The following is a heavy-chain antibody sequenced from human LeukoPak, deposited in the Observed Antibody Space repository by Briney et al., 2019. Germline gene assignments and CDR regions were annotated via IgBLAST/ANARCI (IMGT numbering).Heavy chain of an antibody. D-gene: IGHD6-25*01. CDR2: IYYSGTT. CDR3: ARHAAQDFDY. Sequence: SETLSLTCTVSGGSISSSNYYWGWIRQPPGKVLEWIVSIYYSGTTYYSSSLKSRVIISVDTSKNQFSLKLSSVSATDTAVYYCARHAAQDFDYWGQGTLVTVSS. CDR1: GGSISSSNYY. J-gene: IGHJ4*02. V-gene: IGHV4-39*01.